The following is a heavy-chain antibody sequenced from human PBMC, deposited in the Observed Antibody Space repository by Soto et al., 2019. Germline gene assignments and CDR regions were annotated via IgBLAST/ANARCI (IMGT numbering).Heavy chain of an antibody. Sequence: GASVKVSCKASGGTFSSYAISWVRQAPGQGLEWMGGIIPIFGTANYAQKFQGRVTITADESTSTAYMELSSLRSEDTAVYYCATTYYYDSSGYHYFDYWGQGTLVTVSS. CDR1: GGTFSSYA. CDR2: IIPIFGTA. CDR3: ATTYYYDSSGYHYFDY. J-gene: IGHJ4*02. D-gene: IGHD3-22*01. V-gene: IGHV1-69*13.